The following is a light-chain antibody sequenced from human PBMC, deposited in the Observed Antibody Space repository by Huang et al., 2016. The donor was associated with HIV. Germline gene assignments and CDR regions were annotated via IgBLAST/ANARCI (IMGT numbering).Light chain of an antibody. J-gene: IGKJ4*01. Sequence: EIVMTQSPATLSVSPGERATLSCRASQSVSTNLAWYQQNAGQAPRLLMYGTSTRATGVPARFSGSGSGTEFTLTISSLQSEDFAVYYCQQYNNWPPLTFGGGTRVEIK. CDR2: GTS. CDR3: QQYNNWPPLT. V-gene: IGKV3-15*01. CDR1: QSVSTN.